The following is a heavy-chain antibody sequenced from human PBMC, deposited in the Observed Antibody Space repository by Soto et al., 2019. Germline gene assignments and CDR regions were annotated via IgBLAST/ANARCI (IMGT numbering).Heavy chain of an antibody. CDR2: IFYSGST. CDR3: ARAIFGVVLARYSMDV. D-gene: IGHD3-3*01. CDR1: GGSISNNDYY. Sequence: QVQLQESGPGLVKPSQTLALTCTVSGGSISNNDYYWSWIRQPPGKGLECIGYIFYSGSTYYNPSLRSRIHMSVDTSKNPVSLQLSSVTPADTAVYFCARAIFGVVLARYSMDVWGQGTTVTVSS. J-gene: IGHJ6*02. V-gene: IGHV4-30-4*01.